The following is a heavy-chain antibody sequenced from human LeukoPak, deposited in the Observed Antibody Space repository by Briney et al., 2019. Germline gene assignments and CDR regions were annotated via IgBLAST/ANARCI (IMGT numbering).Heavy chain of an antibody. Sequence: PSETLSLTCTVSGGSISSGGYYWSWIRQHPGKGLEWIGYIYYSGSTNYNPSLKSRVTISVDTSKNQFSLKLSSVTAADTAVYYCASVWFGELLPRDYWGQGTLVTVSS. CDR1: GGSISSGGYY. D-gene: IGHD3-10*01. J-gene: IGHJ4*02. V-gene: IGHV4-61*08. CDR3: ASVWFGELLPRDY. CDR2: IYYSGST.